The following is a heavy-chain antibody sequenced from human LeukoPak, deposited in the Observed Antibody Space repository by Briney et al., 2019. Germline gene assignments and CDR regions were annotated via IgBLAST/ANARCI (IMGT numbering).Heavy chain of an antibody. CDR1: GGSFSGYY. CDR3: ARGWDSSQNRFDP. V-gene: IGHV4-34*01. D-gene: IGHD6-13*01. J-gene: IGHJ5*02. Sequence: PSETLSLTCAVYGGSFSGYYWSWIRQPPGKGLEWIGEINHSGSTNYNPSLKSRVTISVDTSKNQFSLKLSSVTAADTAVYYCARGWDSSQNRFDPWGQGTLVTVSS. CDR2: INHSGST.